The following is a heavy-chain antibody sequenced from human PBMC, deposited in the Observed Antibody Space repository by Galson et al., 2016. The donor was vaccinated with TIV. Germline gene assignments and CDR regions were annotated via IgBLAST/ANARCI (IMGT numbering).Heavy chain of an antibody. Sequence: SVKVSCKASGGSFSTHTFNWVRQAPGQGLEWMGGIVPLFRTTNYAQKFQGRVTFTADESSSTAYMEVSRLTSDDTAVYYCAKDRNTALDTYPYYYGMDVWGQETAVIVSS. CDR1: GGSFSTHT. CDR2: IVPLFRTT. CDR3: AKDRNTALDTYPYYYGMDV. J-gene: IGHJ6*02. D-gene: IGHD5-18*01. V-gene: IGHV1-69*13.